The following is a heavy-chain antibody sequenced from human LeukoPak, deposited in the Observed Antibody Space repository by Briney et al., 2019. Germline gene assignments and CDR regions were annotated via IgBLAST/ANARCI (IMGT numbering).Heavy chain of an antibody. D-gene: IGHD3-9*01. V-gene: IGHV4-59*01. CDR2: VFYSGST. CDR1: SDSISNYY. CDR3: ATYASPNMLTPYYFDH. Sequence: SETLSLTCTVSSDSISNYYWSWIRQPRGGARVWSGHVFYSGSTNYSPSLKSRVTISIDMSKNQFSLRLKSVTAADTALYYCATYASPNMLTPYYFDHWGQGILVTVSS. J-gene: IGHJ4*02.